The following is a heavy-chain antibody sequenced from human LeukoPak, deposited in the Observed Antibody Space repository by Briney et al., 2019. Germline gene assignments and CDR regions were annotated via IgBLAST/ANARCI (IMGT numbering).Heavy chain of an antibody. V-gene: IGHV4-34*01. J-gene: IGHJ3*02. CDR3: ARLTGLAVAVAFDI. CDR2: INHSGST. CDR1: GGSFSGYY. Sequence: PSETLSLTCAVYGGSFSGYYWSWIRQPPGKGLEWIGEINHSGSTNYNPSLKSRVTISVDTYKNQFSLKLSSVTAADTAVYYCARLTGLAVAVAFDIWGQGTMVTVSS. D-gene: IGHD6-19*01.